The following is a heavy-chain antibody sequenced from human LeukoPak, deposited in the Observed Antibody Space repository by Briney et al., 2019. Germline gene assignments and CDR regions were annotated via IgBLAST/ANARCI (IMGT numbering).Heavy chain of an antibody. V-gene: IGHV1-2*02. CDR3: ARENWNYAPAY. CDR1: GYTFTGYY. D-gene: IGHD1-7*01. Sequence: ASVKVSCKASGYTFTGYYMHWVRQAPGQGLEWMGWINPNSGGTNYAQKFQGRVTMTRDMSTSTVYMELSSLRSEDTAVYYCARENWNYAPAYWGQGTLVTVSS. CDR2: INPNSGGT. J-gene: IGHJ4*02.